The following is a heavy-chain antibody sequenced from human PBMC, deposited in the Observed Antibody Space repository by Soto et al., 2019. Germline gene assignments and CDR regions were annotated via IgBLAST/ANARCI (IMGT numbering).Heavy chain of an antibody. Sequence: SLRASSAALGCTVSSHYMSWVLQDQEKGMEWVSVIKSGGSTYYADSVKGRYTISRDNTKNTLYLQRNSLRAEDTAVYYCARAQQLVWGASDYYYGMDVWGQGTTVTVSS. V-gene: IGHV3-53*01. CDR3: ARAQQLVWGASDYYYGMDV. D-gene: IGHD6-13*01. J-gene: IGHJ6*02. CDR2: IKSGGST. CDR1: GCTVSSHY.